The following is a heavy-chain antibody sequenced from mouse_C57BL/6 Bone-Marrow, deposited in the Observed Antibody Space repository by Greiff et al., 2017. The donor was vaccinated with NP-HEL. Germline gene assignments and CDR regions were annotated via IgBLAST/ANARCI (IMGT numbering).Heavy chain of an antibody. CDR3: ARYPYGYDGAWFAY. V-gene: IGHV1-42*01. CDR2: INPSTGGT. Sequence: EVKLVESGPELVKPGASVKISCKASGYSFTGYYMNWVKQSPEKSLEWIGEINPSTGGTTYNQKFKAKATLTVDKSSSTAYMQLKSLTSEDSAVYYCARYPYGYDGAWFAYWGQGTLVTVSA. D-gene: IGHD2-2*01. J-gene: IGHJ3*01. CDR1: GYSFTGYY.